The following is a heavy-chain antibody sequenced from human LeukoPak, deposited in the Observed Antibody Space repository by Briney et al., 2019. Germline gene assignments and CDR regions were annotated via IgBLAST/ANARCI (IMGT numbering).Heavy chain of an antibody. CDR3: AKTRGYDFWSGYFDY. V-gene: IGHV3-9*01. D-gene: IGHD3-3*01. J-gene: IGHJ4*02. Sequence: PGGSLRLSCAASGFTFDDYAMHWVRQAPGKGLEWVSGISWNSDSIGYADSVKGRFTISRDNAKNSLYLQMNSLRAEDTALYYCAKTRGYDFWSGYFDYWGQGTLVTVSS. CDR2: ISWNSDSI. CDR1: GFTFDDYA.